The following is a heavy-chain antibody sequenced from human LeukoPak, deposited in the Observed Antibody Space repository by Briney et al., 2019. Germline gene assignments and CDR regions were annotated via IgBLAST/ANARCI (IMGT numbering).Heavy chain of an antibody. D-gene: IGHD3-22*01. CDR2: INPSTGST. V-gene: IGHV1-46*01. CDR3: ARGVHVRVYDSNPHYGHY. Sequence: ASVKVSCKASGYIFTSYYIFWVRQAPEQGLEWMGIINPSTGSTSYSQKFQGRVTMTRDMSTSTVYMELSSLRSEDTALYYCARGVHVRVYDSNPHYGHYWGQGTLVTVSS. CDR1: GYIFTSYY. J-gene: IGHJ4*02.